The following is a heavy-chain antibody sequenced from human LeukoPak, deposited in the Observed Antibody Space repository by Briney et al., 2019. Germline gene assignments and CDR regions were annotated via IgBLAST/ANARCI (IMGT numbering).Heavy chain of an antibody. CDR3: ARGGLRFLEWSIDY. V-gene: IGHV4-34*01. CDR2: INHSGST. J-gene: IGHJ4*02. D-gene: IGHD3-3*01. CDR1: GGSFSGYY. Sequence: SETLSLTCAVYGGSFSGYYWSWIRQPPGKGLEWIGEINHSGSTNYNPSLKSRVTISVDTSKNQSSLKLSSVTAADTAVYYCARGGLRFLEWSIDYWGQGTLVTVSS.